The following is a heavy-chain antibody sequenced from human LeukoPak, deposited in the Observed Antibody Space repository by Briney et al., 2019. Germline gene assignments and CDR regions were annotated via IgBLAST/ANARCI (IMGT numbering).Heavy chain of an antibody. V-gene: IGHV1-2*02. J-gene: IGHJ4*02. CDR3: ARVKNQDIVADY. CDR1: GYTFTGCY. CDR2: INPNSGGT. Sequence: ASVKVSCKASGYTFTGCYMHWVRQAPGQGLEWMGWINPNSGGTNYAQKFQGRVTMTRDTSISTAYMELSRLRSDDTAVYYCARVKNQDIVADYWGQGTLVTVSS. D-gene: IGHD2-15*01.